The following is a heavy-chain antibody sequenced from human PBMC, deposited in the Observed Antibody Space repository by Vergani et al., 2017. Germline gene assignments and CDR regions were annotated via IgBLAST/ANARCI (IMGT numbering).Heavy chain of an antibody. D-gene: IGHD2/OR15-2a*01. CDR1: GFRVTTYY. CDR2: IKSDGRT. J-gene: IGHJ4*02. Sequence: EVQLVESGGGLVQPGRSLRLFCAASGFRVTTYYMSWVRQAPGKGLEWVSVIKSDGRTSYAESVRGRFTISRDNSKNTVDLQIDSLRAEDPAIYYCAKSLSSSWDFWGQGTLVTVSS. CDR3: AKSLSSSWDF. V-gene: IGHV3-66*01.